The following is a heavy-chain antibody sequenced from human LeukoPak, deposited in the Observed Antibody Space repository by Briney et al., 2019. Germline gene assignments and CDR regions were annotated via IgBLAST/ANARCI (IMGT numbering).Heavy chain of an antibody. CDR3: ARDRGYDFWSGYRYFDY. D-gene: IGHD3-3*01. J-gene: IGHJ4*02. V-gene: IGHV3-48*02. CDR1: GFTFSSYS. Sequence: QSGGSLRLSCAASGFTFSSYSMNWVRQAPGKGLEWVSYISSNSSTIYYADSVKGRFTISRDNAKNSLYLQMNSLRDEDTAVYYCARDRGYDFWSGYRYFDYWGQGTLVTVSS. CDR2: ISSNSSTI.